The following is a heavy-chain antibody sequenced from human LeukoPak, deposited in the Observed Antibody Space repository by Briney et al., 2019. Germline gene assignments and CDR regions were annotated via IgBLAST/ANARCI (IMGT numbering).Heavy chain of an antibody. CDR1: GGSISSSSYY. CDR3: ARVTSRLGWFDP. CDR2: IYYSGST. D-gene: IGHD1-14*01. J-gene: IGHJ5*02. V-gene: IGHV4-39*07. Sequence: SETLSLTCTVSGGSISSSSYYWGWIRQPPGKGLEWIGSIYYSGSTYYNPSLKSRVTISVDTSKNQFSLKLRSVTAADTAVYYCARVTSRLGWFDPWGQGTLVTVSS.